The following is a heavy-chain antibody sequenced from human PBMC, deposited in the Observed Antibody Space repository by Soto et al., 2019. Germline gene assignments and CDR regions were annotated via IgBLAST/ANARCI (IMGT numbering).Heavy chain of an antibody. J-gene: IGHJ6*03. CDR1: GYTFTSYA. Sequence: QVQLVQCGAEVKKPGASVKVSCKASGYTFTSYAMHWVRQAPGQRLEWMGWINAGNGNTKYSQKFQGRVTITRDTAASTAYMELSSLRSEDTAVYYCARENPDRYDFWSGPYYMDVWGKGTTVTVSS. V-gene: IGHV1-3*01. CDR2: INAGNGNT. CDR3: ARENPDRYDFWSGPYYMDV. D-gene: IGHD3-3*01.